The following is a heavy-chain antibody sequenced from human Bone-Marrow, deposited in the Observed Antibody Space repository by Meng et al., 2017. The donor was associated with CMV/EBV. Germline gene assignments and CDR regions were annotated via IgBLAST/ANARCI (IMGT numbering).Heavy chain of an antibody. Sequence: QVQLQGSGPGLVKPSETLSVTCTFSGGSINGYFWSWIRQPAGKELEWIGRISTNGNSNYSPSLKSRVTMSVDTSRNKFSLKLSSVTAADTAVYYCAKDDESMWGGKNWFDLWGLGTLVTVSS. D-gene: IGHD3-16*01. V-gene: IGHV4-4*07. CDR1: GGSINGYF. CDR3: AKDDESMWGGKNWFDL. J-gene: IGHJ5*02. CDR2: ISTNGNS.